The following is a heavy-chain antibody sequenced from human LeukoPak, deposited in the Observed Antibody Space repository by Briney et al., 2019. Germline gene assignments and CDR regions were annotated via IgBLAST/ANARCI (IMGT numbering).Heavy chain of an antibody. D-gene: IGHD6-19*01. Sequence: GGSLRLSCAASGFTFNYAWMSWVRQVPGKGLEWVGQTVSEIDGGTTDYAAPVKGRFTISRDNSKNTLYLQMNSLRAEDTAVYYCGKQSRSSGWYPIDYWGQGTLVTISS. CDR1: GFTFNYAW. V-gene: IGHV3-15*04. CDR2: TVSEIDGGTT. J-gene: IGHJ4*02. CDR3: GKQSRSSGWYPIDY.